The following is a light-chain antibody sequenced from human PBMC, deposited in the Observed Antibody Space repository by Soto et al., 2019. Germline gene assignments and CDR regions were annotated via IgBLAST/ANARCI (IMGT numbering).Light chain of an antibody. V-gene: IGKV3-15*01. Sequence: EIVMTQSPATLSVSPGERVTLSCRASQSISIFLAWYQQKPGQAPRLLIYGTSTRATGIPARFSGSGSRTDFTLTISSLQSEDFGVYYCQHYYTWPLTFGGGTNVEIK. CDR3: QHYYTWPLT. CDR2: GTS. CDR1: QSISIF. J-gene: IGKJ4*01.